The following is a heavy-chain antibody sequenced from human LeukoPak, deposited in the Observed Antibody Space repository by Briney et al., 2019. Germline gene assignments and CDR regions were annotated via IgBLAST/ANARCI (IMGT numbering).Heavy chain of an antibody. CDR2: VHYSGST. CDR1: GGTISSYY. Sequence: SETLSLTCTVSGGTISSYYWNWIRQPPGKGLEWIGYVHYSGSTKYNSSLKSRVTISVDTSKNQFSLKLSSVIAADTAVYYCARWYSSGWAFDYWGQGTLVTVSS. D-gene: IGHD6-19*01. J-gene: IGHJ4*02. V-gene: IGHV4-59*08. CDR3: ARWYSSGWAFDY.